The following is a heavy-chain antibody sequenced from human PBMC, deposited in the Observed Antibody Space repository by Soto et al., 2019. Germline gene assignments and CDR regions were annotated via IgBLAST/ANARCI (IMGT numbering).Heavy chain of an antibody. CDR3: AYSGYGT. J-gene: IGHJ5*02. CDR2: INPSRGIT. Sequence: ASVKVSCKASGGTFSSYTISCVRQAPGQGLEWMGRINPSRGITSYAQKFQGRVTMTRDTSTSTVYMELSSLRSEDTAVYYCAYSGYGTWGQGTLVTVSS. CDR1: GGTFSSYT. D-gene: IGHD5-12*01. V-gene: IGHV1-46*03.